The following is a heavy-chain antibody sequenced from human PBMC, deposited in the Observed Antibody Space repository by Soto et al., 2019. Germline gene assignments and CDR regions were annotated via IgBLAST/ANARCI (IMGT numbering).Heavy chain of an antibody. CDR1: GFTFSSYW. CDR3: ARDVGYCSSTSCYTGGFDY. V-gene: IGHV3-7*01. D-gene: IGHD2-2*02. Sequence: VGSLRLSCAASGFTFSSYWMSWVRQAPGKGLEWVANIKQDGSEKYYVDSVKGRFTISRDNAKNSLYLQMNSLRAEDTAVYYCARDVGYCSSTSCYTGGFDYWGQGTLVTVSS. J-gene: IGHJ4*02. CDR2: IKQDGSEK.